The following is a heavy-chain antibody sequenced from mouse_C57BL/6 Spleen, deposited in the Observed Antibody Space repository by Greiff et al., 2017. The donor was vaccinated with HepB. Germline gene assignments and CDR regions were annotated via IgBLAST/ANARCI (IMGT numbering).Heavy chain of an antibody. J-gene: IGHJ2*01. V-gene: IGHV14-4*01. CDR2: IDPENGDT. CDR3: TTWGQLRRRDY. Sequence: VQLQQSGAELVRPGASVKLSCTASGFNIKDDYMHWVKQRPEQGLEWIGWIDPENGDTEYASKFQGKATITADTSSNTAYLQLSSLTSEDTAVYYCTTWGQLRRRDYWGQGTTLTVSS. CDR1: GFNIKDDY. D-gene: IGHD3-2*02.